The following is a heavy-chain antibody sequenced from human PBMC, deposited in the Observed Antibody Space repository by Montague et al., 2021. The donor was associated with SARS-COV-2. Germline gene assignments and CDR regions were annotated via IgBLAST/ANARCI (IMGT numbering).Heavy chain of an antibody. D-gene: IGHD2-15*01. J-gene: IGHJ5*02. CDR2: IYYSGST. CDR1: GGSISSYY. Sequence: SETLSLTCTVSGGSISSYYWSWIRQPPGKGLERIGYIYYSGSTNYNPSLTSRVTISVATSKNQFSLKLSSVTAADTAEYYCARGHVPSGGSCWRVYWFDPWGQGTLVTVSS. CDR3: ARGHVPSGGSCWRVYWFDP. V-gene: IGHV4-59*01.